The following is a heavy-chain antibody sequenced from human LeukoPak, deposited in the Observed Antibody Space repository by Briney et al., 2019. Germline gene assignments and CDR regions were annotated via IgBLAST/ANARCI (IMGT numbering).Heavy chain of an antibody. Sequence: PSETLSLTCAVYGGSFSGYYWSWMRQPPGKGLEWIGEINHSGSTNYNPSLKSPVTISVDTSKNQFSLKLSSVTAADTAVYYCARGFGYSSSPFGYWGQGTLVTVSS. CDR1: GGSFSGYY. V-gene: IGHV4-34*01. D-gene: IGHD6-19*01. J-gene: IGHJ4*02. CDR3: ARGFGYSSSPFGY. CDR2: INHSGST.